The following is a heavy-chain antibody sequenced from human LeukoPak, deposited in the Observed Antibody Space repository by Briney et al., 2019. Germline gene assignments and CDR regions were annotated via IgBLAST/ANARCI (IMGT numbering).Heavy chain of an antibody. Sequence: SETLSLTCAVYGGSFSGYYWTWIRQPPGKGLEWIGEIHHSGSTNYNPSLKSRVTISVDTSKNQFSLKLSSVTAADTAVYYCARSSLLYHSSGSRRVSAFDIWGQGTMVTVSS. CDR3: ARSSLLYHSSGSRRVSAFDI. D-gene: IGHD3-22*01. V-gene: IGHV4-34*01. CDR2: IHHSGST. CDR1: GGSFSGYY. J-gene: IGHJ3*02.